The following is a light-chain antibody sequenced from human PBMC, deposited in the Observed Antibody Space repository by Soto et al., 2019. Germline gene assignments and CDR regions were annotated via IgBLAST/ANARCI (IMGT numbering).Light chain of an antibody. J-gene: IGLJ1*01. V-gene: IGLV1-51*02. CDR3: GTWDSSLSAGRV. CDR1: SSNIGNNY. Sequence: QSVLTQPPSVSAAPGQKVTISCSGSSSNIGNNYVSWYQQLPGTAPKLLIYENNKRPSGIPDRFSGSKSGTSATLGITGLPTGDEADYYCGTWDSSLSAGRVFGTGTKLTV. CDR2: ENN.